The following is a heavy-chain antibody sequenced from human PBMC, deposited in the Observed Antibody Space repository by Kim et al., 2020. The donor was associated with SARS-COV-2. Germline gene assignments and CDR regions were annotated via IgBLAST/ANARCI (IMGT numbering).Heavy chain of an antibody. CDR1: GFTFGDYA. CDR2: IRSKAYGGTT. Sequence: GGSLRLSCTASGFTFGDYAMSWFRQAPGKGLEWVGFIRSKAYGGTTEYAASVKGRFTISRDDSKSIAYLQMNSLKTEDTAVYYCTRADVLLWFGELPYPPPYFDYWGQGTLVTVSS. J-gene: IGHJ4*02. V-gene: IGHV3-49*03. CDR3: TRADVLLWFGELPYPPPYFDY. D-gene: IGHD3-10*01.